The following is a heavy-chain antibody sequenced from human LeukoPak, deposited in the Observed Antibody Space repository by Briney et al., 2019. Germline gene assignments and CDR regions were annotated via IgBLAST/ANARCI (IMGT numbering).Heavy chain of an antibody. Sequence: GGSLRLSCAASGFTFSDYAIHWVRQAPGKGLEWVAIISYDGRNKYYAESVKGRFTISRDNSKNTLYLQMNSLRAEDTAVYYCARGWAVDFWGQGTLVTVSS. CDR2: ISYDGRNK. CDR1: GFTFSDYA. J-gene: IGHJ4*02. D-gene: IGHD5-24*01. V-gene: IGHV3-30*04. CDR3: ARGWAVDF.